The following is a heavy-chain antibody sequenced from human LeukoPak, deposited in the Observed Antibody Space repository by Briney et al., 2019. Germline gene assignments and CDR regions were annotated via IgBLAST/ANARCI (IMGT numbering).Heavy chain of an antibody. CDR1: GFTFSSYA. V-gene: IGHV3-23*01. D-gene: IGHD6-6*01. CDR2: ISGSGGST. Sequence: PGGSLRLSCAASGFTFSSYAMSWVRQAPGKGLEWVSAISGSGGSTYYADSVKGRSTISRDNSKNTLYLQMNSLRAEDTAVYYCAKWNSSSSNFDYWGQGTLVTVSS. J-gene: IGHJ4*02. CDR3: AKWNSSSSNFDY.